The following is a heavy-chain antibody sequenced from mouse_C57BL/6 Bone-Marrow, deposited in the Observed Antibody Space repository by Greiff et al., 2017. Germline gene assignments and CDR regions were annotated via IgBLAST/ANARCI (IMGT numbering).Heavy chain of an antibody. V-gene: IGHV5-4*01. J-gene: IGHJ1*03. Sequence: EVMLVESGGGLVKPGGSLKLSCAASGFTFSSYAMSWVRQTPEKRLEWVATISDGGSYTYYPDNVKGRFTISRDNAKNNLYLQMSHLKSEDTAMYYCARDYYGSRYFEVWGTGTTVTVSS. CDR1: GFTFSSYA. CDR3: ARDYYGSRYFEV. D-gene: IGHD1-1*01. CDR2: ISDGGSYT.